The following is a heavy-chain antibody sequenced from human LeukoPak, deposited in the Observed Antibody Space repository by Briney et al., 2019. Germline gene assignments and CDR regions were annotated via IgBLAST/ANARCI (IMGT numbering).Heavy chain of an antibody. CDR2: INHSGST. CDR3: ARGRFVAYNYGLRFDY. J-gene: IGHJ4*02. CDR1: GGSFSGYY. D-gene: IGHD5-18*01. V-gene: IGHV4-34*01. Sequence: PSETESLTCAVYGGSFSGYYWSWIRQPPGKGLEWIGEINHSGSTNYNPSLKSRVTISVDTSKNQFSLKLSSVTAADTAVYYCARGRFVAYNYGLRFDYWGQGTLVTVSS.